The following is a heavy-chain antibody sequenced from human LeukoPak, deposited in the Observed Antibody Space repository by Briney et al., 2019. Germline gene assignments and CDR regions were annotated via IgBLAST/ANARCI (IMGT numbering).Heavy chain of an antibody. CDR1: GFTFDDYG. CDR3: ARHAAAGPYAYYYMGV. Sequence: GGSLRLSCAASGFTFDDYGMSWVRQAPGKGLEWVSGINWNGGSTGYADSVKGRFTISRDNAKNSQYLQMNSLRAEDTALYYCARHAAAGPYAYYYMGVWGKGTTVTVSS. V-gene: IGHV3-20*04. J-gene: IGHJ6*03. D-gene: IGHD6-13*01. CDR2: INWNGGST.